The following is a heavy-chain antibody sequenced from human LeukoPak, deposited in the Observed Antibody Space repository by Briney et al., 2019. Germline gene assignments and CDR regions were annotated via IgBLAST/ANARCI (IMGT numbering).Heavy chain of an antibody. CDR2: FDPEDGET. CDR3: ATDLPGYSRTLGYYYYYGMDV. CDR1: GYTLTELS. D-gene: IGHD6-13*01. V-gene: IGHV1-24*01. J-gene: IGHJ6*02. Sequence: GASVKVSCKVSGYTLTELSMHWVRQAPGKGLEWMGGFDPEDGETIYAQKFQGRVTMTEDTSTDTAYMELSSLRSEDTAVYYCATDLPGYSRTLGYYYYYGMDVWGQGTTVTVSS.